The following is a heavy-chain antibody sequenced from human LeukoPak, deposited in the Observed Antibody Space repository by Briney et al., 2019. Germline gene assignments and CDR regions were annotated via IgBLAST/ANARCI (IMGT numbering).Heavy chain of an antibody. Sequence: PSETLSLTCAVSGVSTSSSNWWSWVRQPPGKGLEWIGEIYHSGSTNYNPSLKSRVTISVDKSKNQFSLKLSSVTAADTAVYYCARDRLILNAFDIWGQGTTVTVSS. D-gene: IGHD3-16*01. CDR3: ARDRLILNAFDI. CDR1: GVSTSSSNW. CDR2: IYHSGST. J-gene: IGHJ3*02. V-gene: IGHV4-4*02.